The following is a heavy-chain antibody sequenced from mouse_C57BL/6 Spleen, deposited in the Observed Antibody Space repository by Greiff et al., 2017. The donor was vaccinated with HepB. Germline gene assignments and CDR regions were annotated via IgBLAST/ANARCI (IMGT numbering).Heavy chain of an antibody. CDR2: ISSGSSTI. Sequence: EVMLVESGGGLVKPGGSLKLSCAASGFTFSDYGMHWVRQAPEKGLEWVAYISSGSSTIYYADTVKGRFTISRDNAKNTLFLQMTSLRSEDTAMYYCARDDGYYTSPWFAYWGQGTLVTVSA. J-gene: IGHJ3*01. CDR3: ARDDGYYTSPWFAY. CDR1: GFTFSDYG. V-gene: IGHV5-17*01. D-gene: IGHD2-3*01.